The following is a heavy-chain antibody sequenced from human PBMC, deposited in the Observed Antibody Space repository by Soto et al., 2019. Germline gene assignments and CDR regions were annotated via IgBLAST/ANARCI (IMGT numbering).Heavy chain of an antibody. V-gene: IGHV1-18*01. Sequence: ASVKVSCKASGYTFTSYGISWVRLAPGQGLEWMGWISAYNGNTNYAQKLQGRVTMTTDTSTSTAYMELRSLRSDDTAVYYCAREPWGSDYYYYVDVWGKGTTVTVSS. D-gene: IGHD3-16*01. CDR1: GYTFTSYG. J-gene: IGHJ6*03. CDR3: AREPWGSDYYYYVDV. CDR2: ISAYNGNT.